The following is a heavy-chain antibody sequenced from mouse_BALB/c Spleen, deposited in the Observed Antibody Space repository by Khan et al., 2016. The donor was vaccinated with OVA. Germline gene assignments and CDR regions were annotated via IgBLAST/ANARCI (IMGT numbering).Heavy chain of an antibody. CDR1: GFSLTSYG. CDR2: IWRGGST. J-gene: IGHJ4*01. Sequence: QVQLKQSGPSLVQPSQSLSITCTVSGFSLTSYGVHWVRQSPGKGLEWLGVIWRGGSTDYIAAFMSRLSITKDNSKSQVVFKMNSLPADDTAICYCAKPTGTGAVDYWGQGTSVTVSS. CDR3: AKPTGTGAVDY. V-gene: IGHV2-5-1*01. D-gene: IGHD3-3*01.